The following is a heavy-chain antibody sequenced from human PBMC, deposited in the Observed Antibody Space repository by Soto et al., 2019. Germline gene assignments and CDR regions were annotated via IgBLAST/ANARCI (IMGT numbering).Heavy chain of an antibody. D-gene: IGHD7-27*01. CDR3: ARKAWVRFDY. V-gene: IGHV4-4*02. Sequence: SETLSLTXAVSGDSISSSVWWTWVRQPPGKGLEWIGEVFHTGNTIYNPSLKSRVTMSVDKSTNEFSLKVTSVTAADTAIYYCARKAWVRFDYWGQGALVTVSS. J-gene: IGHJ4*02. CDR1: GDSISSSVW. CDR2: VFHTGNT.